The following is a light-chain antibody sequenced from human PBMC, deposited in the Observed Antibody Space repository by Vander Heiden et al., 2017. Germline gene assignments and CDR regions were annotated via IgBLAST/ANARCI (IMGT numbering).Light chain of an antibody. CDR1: QSLLYSNGYNF. J-gene: IGKJ1*01. Sequence: IVMTQSPLSLPVPPGEPASISCRSSQSLLYSNGYNFWDWYLQKPGQSPQLLIYLGSNRASGVPDRFSGSGSGTHFTLNINRVEAEDVGVYYCMQALQNPQTFGQGTKVEIK. CDR3: MQALQNPQT. V-gene: IGKV2-28*01. CDR2: LGS.